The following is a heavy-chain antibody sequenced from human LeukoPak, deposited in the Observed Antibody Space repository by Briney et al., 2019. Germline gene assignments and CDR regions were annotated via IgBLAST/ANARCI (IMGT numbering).Heavy chain of an antibody. CDR3: ARDPPDRYYYDSSGYLPHDY. Sequence: PGGSLRLSCAASGFTFSSYSMNWVRQAPGKGLEWVSSISSSSSYIYYADSVKGRFTISRDNAKNSLYQQMNSLRAEDTAVYYCARDPPDRYYYDSSGYLPHDYWGQGTLVTVSS. CDR2: ISSSSSYI. V-gene: IGHV3-21*01. D-gene: IGHD3-22*01. CDR1: GFTFSSYS. J-gene: IGHJ4*02.